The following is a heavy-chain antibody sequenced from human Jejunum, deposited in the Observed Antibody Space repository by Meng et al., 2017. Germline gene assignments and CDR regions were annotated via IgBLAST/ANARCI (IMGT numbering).Heavy chain of an antibody. CDR1: GFTFRNYA. Sequence: GESLKISCEVSGFTFRNYAMHWVRQAPGKGLEWVAIIWYDGSNKYYGDSVRGRFTISRDDSKNTVYLQMNSLRDEDTAVYYCAREFFSTMTYYSLDDWGQGTLVTVSS. J-gene: IGHJ4*02. CDR3: AREFFSTMTYYSLDD. V-gene: IGHV3-33*01. D-gene: IGHD3-10*01. CDR2: IWYDGSNK.